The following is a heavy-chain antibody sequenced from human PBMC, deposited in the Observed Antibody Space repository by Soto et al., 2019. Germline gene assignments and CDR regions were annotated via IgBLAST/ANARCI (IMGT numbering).Heavy chain of an antibody. CDR1: GGSISNYY. D-gene: IGHD3-10*01. CDR3: ALEGFGALHDLFAV. CDR2: VHDSWGS. Sequence: PSGTLSLTCTVSGGSISNYYWSWFRQTPGKGLEWIGYVHDSWGSNYNPSLKSRVAISLDTSKSQFSLKLTSVTATDTAVYYCALEGFGALHDLFAVRGQRTSVTVS. J-gene: IGHJ6*01. V-gene: IGHV4-59*08.